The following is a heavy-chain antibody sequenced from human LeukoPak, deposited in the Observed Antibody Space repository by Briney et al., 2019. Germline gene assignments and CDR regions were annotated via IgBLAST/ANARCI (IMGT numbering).Heavy chain of an antibody. V-gene: IGHV3-21*01. CDR2: ISTRSDYI. J-gene: IGHJ4*02. Sequence: GGSLRLSCAASGFTFSSYSMNWVRQAPGKGLDWVSSISTRSDYIYYADSVNGRFTISGDNAKSSLYMQMNSLRVEDTAVYYCARDSSWYDYWGQGTLVTVSS. CDR1: GFTFSSYS. D-gene: IGHD6-13*01. CDR3: ARDSSWYDY.